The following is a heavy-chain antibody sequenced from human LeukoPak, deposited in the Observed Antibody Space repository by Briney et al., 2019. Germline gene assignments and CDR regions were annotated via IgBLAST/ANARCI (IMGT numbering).Heavy chain of an antibody. V-gene: IGHV3-21*01. CDR1: GFTFSSYS. J-gene: IGHJ4*02. CDR2: ISSSSSYI. D-gene: IGHD2-15*01. Sequence: GGSLRLSCAASGFTFSSYSMNWVRQAPGKGLEWVSSISSSSSYIYYADSVEGRFTISRDNAKNSLYLQMNSLRAEDTAVYYCARAASLYCSGGSCYFDYWGQGTLVTVSS. CDR3: ARAASLYCSGGSCYFDY.